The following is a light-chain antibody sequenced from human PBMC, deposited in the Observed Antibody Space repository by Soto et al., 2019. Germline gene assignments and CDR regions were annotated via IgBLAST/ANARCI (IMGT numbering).Light chain of an antibody. CDR1: QDISNF. CDR2: DAT. J-gene: IGKJ3*01. V-gene: IGKV1-33*01. CDR3: QQYNSLPLS. Sequence: DIQMTQSPSSLSASVGDRVTMTCQASQDISNFLHWFQQKPGKAPKLLIYDATNLETGVPSRFSGSGSGTGFTVTISSLQAEDIATYYCQQYNSLPLSFGPGTKVAIK.